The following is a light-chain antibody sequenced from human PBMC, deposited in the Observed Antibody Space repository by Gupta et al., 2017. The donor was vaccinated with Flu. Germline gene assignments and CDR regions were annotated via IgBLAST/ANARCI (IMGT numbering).Light chain of an antibody. Sequence: GTLSLSPGETATLSCRASQSVRSSNLAWYQQKPGQAPRLLIYGASSRATGIPDRFSGSGSGTDFTLTISRLEPEDFAVYYCQQYGSSPRTFGQGTKVEIK. CDR1: QSVRSSN. CDR2: GAS. V-gene: IGKV3-20*01. CDR3: QQYGSSPRT. J-gene: IGKJ1*01.